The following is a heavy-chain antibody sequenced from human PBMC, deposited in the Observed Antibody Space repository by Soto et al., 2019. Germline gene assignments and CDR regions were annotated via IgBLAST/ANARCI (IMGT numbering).Heavy chain of an antibody. CDR3: ARRREIHSKGNYGMDV. Sequence: QVQLQESGPGLVKPSQTLSLTCTVSGGSISSGGYYWSWIRQHPGKGLEWIGYIYYSGSTYYNPSLKGRVTISVDTSKNQFSLKLSSVTAADTAVYYCARRREIHSKGNYGMDVWGQGTTVTVSS. CDR2: IYYSGST. CDR1: GGSISSGGYY. D-gene: IGHD4-4*01. V-gene: IGHV4-31*03. J-gene: IGHJ6*02.